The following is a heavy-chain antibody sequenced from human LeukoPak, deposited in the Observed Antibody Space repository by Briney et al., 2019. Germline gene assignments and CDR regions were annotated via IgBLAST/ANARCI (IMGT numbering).Heavy chain of an antibody. CDR3: ARGSYNWNG. V-gene: IGHV4-59*11. J-gene: IGHJ4*02. CDR2: IYYSGGT. CDR1: GGSISSHY. D-gene: IGHD1-20*01. Sequence: SETLSLTCTVSGGSISSHYWSWIRQPPGKGLEWIGYIYYSGGTNYNPSLKSRVTISVDTSKNQFSLKLSSVTAADTAVYYCARGSYNWNGWGQGTLVTVSS.